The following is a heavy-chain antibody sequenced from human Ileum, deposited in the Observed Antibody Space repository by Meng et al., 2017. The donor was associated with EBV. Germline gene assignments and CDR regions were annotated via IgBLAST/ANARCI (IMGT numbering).Heavy chain of an antibody. Sequence: PPQGSGQGLVKRSGALALTCAVFGDSVSGSDWWRWVRKPPGKGLEWIGEVYHDGATNYHPSLKSRVTISLDKSKNEVNLHLNSLTAADTAVYFCARSSPIVRGLDYWGQGTLVTVSS. CDR3: ARSSPIVRGLDY. J-gene: IGHJ4*02. D-gene: IGHD3-10*01. CDR2: VYHDGAT. V-gene: IGHV4-4*02. CDR1: GDSVSGSDW.